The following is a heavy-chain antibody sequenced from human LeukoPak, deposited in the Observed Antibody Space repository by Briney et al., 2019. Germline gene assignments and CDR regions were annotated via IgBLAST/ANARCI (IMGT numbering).Heavy chain of an antibody. J-gene: IGHJ3*02. V-gene: IGHV4-38-2*01. CDR2: IYHSGST. Sequence: PSETLSLTCAVSGYSISSGYYWGWIRQPPGKGLEWIGSIYHSGSTYYNPSLKSRVTISVDTSKNQFSLKLSSVTAADTAVYYCASYPHYYDSSGYYEAAFDIWGQGTMVTVSS. D-gene: IGHD3-22*01. CDR1: GYSISSGYY. CDR3: ASYPHYYDSSGYYEAAFDI.